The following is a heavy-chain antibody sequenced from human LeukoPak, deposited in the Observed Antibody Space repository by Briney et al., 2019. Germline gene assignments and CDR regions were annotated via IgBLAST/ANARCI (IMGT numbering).Heavy chain of an antibody. CDR1: GFTFDDYA. J-gene: IGHJ4*02. V-gene: IGHV3-9*01. CDR3: AKEVITMVRGVDY. Sequence: PGGSLRLSCAASGFTFDDYAMHWVRQAPGKGLEWVSGISWNSGSIGYADSVKGRFTISRDNAKNSLYLQMNSLRAEDTAVYYCAKEVITMVRGVDYWGQGTLVTVSS. CDR2: ISWNSGSI. D-gene: IGHD3-10*01.